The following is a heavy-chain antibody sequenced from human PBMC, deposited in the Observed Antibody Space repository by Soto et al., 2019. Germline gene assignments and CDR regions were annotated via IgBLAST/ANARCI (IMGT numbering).Heavy chain of an antibody. J-gene: IGHJ4*02. CDR2: IYHSGST. D-gene: IGHD5-12*01. Sequence: PSETLALTCAVSGGSISSSNWWSWVRQPPGKGLEWIGEIYHSGSTNYNPSLKSRVIISVDKSKNQFSLKLTSVTAADTAIYYCSTNRGYDFYYFDSCGQGSLVTXSS. V-gene: IGHV4-4*02. CDR3: STNRGYDFYYFDS. CDR1: GGSISSSNW.